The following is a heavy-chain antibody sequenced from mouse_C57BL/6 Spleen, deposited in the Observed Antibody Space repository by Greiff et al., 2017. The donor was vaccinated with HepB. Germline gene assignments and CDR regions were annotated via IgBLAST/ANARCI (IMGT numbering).Heavy chain of an antibody. D-gene: IGHD2-2*01. CDR1: GYAFSSYW. CDR3: ARGGYGYGLFDY. CDR2: IYPGDGDT. J-gene: IGHJ2*01. V-gene: IGHV1-80*01. Sequence: QVQLQQSGAELVKPGASVKISCKASGYAFSSYWMNWVKQRPGKGLEWIGQIYPGDGDTNYNGKFKGKDTLTADKSSSTAYMQLSSLTSEDSAVYFCARGGYGYGLFDYWGQGTTLTVSS.